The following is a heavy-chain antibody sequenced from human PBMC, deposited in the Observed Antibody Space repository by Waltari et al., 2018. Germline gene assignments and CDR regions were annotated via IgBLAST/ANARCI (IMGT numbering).Heavy chain of an antibody. J-gene: IGHJ3*01. Sequence: QVKLQESGPGLVRPSETLSLTCLFSDQSIKSGLHWGWLRLPPGKGLEWIGSVYHSGATYYNPSLSSRVTISVDTSKNQVFLRRASVTAADTGMYYCARDHSTSWSHDAYDVWGPGTMVTVAS. CDR3: ARDHSTSWSHDAYDV. D-gene: IGHD2-2*01. CDR1: DQSIKSGLH. CDR2: VYHSGAT. V-gene: IGHV4-38-2*02.